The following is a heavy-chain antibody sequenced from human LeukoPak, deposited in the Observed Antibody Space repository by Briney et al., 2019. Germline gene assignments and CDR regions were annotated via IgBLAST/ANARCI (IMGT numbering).Heavy chain of an antibody. CDR1: GFTVSSNY. CDR2: IYSGGST. CDR3: ASLAYGDYGIDY. J-gene: IGHJ4*02. Sequence: SGGSLRLSCAASGFTVSSNYMSWVRQAPGKGLEWVSVIYSGGSTYYADSVKGRFTISRDNSKNTLYLQMNSLRAEDTAVYYCASLAYGDYGIDYWGQGTLVTVSS. D-gene: IGHD4-17*01. V-gene: IGHV3-66*01.